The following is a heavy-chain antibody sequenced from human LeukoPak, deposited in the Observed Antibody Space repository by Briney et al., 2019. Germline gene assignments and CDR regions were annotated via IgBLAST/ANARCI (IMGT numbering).Heavy chain of an antibody. V-gene: IGHV4-38-2*02. CDR3: ARGRAYYYMDV. Sequence: PSETLSLTCTVSGYSISSGYYWGWIRQPPGKGLEWIGEINHSGSTNYNPSLKSRVTISVDTSKNQFSLKLSSVTAADTAVYYCARGRAYYYMDVWGKGTTVTVSS. CDR2: INHSGST. J-gene: IGHJ6*03. CDR1: GYSISSGYY. D-gene: IGHD3-10*01.